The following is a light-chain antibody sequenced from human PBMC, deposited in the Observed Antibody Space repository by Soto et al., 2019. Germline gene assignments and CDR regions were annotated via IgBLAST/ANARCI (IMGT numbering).Light chain of an antibody. CDR1: PGISSY. V-gene: IGKV1-9*01. CDR3: QQLNSYPLT. Sequence: DIQLTQSPSFLSASVGDRVTITCRASPGISSYLAWYQQKPGKAPKLLIYAASTLHSGVPSRFSGSGSGTEFTLTISSLQPEDFATYYCQQLNSYPLTFGPGTKVDIK. CDR2: AAS. J-gene: IGKJ3*01.